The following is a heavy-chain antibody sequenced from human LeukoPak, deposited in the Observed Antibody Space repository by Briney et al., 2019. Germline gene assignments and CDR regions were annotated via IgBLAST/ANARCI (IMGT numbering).Heavy chain of an antibody. J-gene: IGHJ6*02. V-gene: IGHV3-30*18. Sequence: PGGSLRLSCAASGFTFSSYGMHWVRQAPGKGLEWLAVISYDGSYKQYADSVKGRFTISRDNSEKTLYLQMNSLRAEDTSVYYCAKYSSSSNYYYGMDVWGQGTTVTVSS. CDR3: AKYSSSSNYYYGMDV. CDR2: ISYDGSYK. D-gene: IGHD6-13*01. CDR1: GFTFSSYG.